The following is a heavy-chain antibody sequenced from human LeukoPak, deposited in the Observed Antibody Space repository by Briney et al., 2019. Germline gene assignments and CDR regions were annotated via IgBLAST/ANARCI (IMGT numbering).Heavy chain of an antibody. V-gene: IGHV3-23*01. Sequence: GGSLRLSCAASGFTFSSYGMSWVRQAPGKGLEWVSTISGSGGSTYYADSVKGRFTISRDNSKNTLYMQMNSLRAEDTAVYYCAKESQLRFLEWLPLRGLDVWGKGTTVTVSS. CDR2: ISGSGGST. J-gene: IGHJ6*04. CDR1: GFTFSSYG. CDR3: AKESQLRFLEWLPLRGLDV. D-gene: IGHD3-3*01.